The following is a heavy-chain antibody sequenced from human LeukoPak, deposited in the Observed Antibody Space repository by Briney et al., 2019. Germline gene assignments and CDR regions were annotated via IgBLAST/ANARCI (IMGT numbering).Heavy chain of an antibody. CDR1: GFTFSSYS. CDR3: ARDFGSGSSSYYYGMDV. CDR2: ISSSSSYI. Sequence: GGSLRLSCAASGFTFSSYSMNWVRQAPGKGLEWVSSISSSSSYIYYADSVKGRFTISRDNAKNSLYLQMNSLRAEDTAVYYCARDFGSGSSSYYYGMDVWGQGTTVTVSS. D-gene: IGHD3-10*01. J-gene: IGHJ6*02. V-gene: IGHV3-21*01.